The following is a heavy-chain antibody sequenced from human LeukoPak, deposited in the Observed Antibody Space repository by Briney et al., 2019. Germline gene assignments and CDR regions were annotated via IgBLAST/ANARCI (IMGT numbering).Heavy chain of an antibody. CDR2: INPTSGGT. V-gene: IGHV1-2*02. CDR1: GYTFTGYY. Sequence: ASVKVSCKASGYTFTGYYMHWVRQAPGQGLEWMGWINPTSGGTNYAQKFQGRVTMTRDTSISTAYMELSRLRSDDTAVYYCACSRGLHTGGLVWPFDYWGQGTLVTVSS. CDR3: ACSRGLHTGGLVWPFDY. D-gene: IGHD2-8*02. J-gene: IGHJ4*02.